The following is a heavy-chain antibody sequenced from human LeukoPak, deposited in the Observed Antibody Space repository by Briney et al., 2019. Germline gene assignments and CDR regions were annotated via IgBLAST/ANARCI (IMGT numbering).Heavy chain of an antibody. CDR2: ISSSGSTI. CDR1: GGSFSGYY. Sequence: LSLTCAVYGGSFSGYYWSWIRQAPGKGLEWVSYISSSGSTIYYADSVKGRFTISRDNAKNSLYLQMNSLRAEDTAVYYCARAVTRRAAFDYWGQGTLVTVSS. CDR3: ARAVTRRAAFDY. V-gene: IGHV3-11*04. J-gene: IGHJ4*02. D-gene: IGHD4-11*01.